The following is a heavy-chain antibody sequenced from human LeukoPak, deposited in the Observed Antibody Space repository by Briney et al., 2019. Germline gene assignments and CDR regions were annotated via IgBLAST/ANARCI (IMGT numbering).Heavy chain of an antibody. CDR2: IYPGDSDT. V-gene: IGHV5-51*01. D-gene: IGHD3-10*01. J-gene: IGHJ4*02. CDR1: GYSFTSYW. CDR3: ARRLGSGSYYLYYFDY. Sequence: GESLKISCKGSGYSFTSYWIGWVRQMPGKGLEWMGIIYPGDSDTRYSPSFQGQVTISADKSISAAYLQWSSLKASDTATYYCARRLGSGSYYLYYFDYWGQGTLVTVSS.